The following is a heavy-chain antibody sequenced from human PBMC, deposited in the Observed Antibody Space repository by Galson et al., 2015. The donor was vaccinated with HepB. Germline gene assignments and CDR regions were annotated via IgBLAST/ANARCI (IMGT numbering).Heavy chain of an antibody. J-gene: IGHJ6*03. D-gene: IGHD2-2*01. CDR2: ISAYNGNT. CDR3: ARERGYCSSTSCYWGDYYYYYCMDV. V-gene: IGHV1-18*01. Sequence: SVKVSCKASGYTFTSYGISWVRQAPGQGLEWMGWISAYNGNTNYAQKLQGRVTMTTDTSTSTAYMELRSLRSDDTAVYYCARERGYCSSTSCYWGDYYYYYCMDVWGKGTTVTVSS. CDR1: GYTFTSYG.